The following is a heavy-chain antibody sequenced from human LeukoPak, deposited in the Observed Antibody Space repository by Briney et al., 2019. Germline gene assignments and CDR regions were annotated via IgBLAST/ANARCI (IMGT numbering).Heavy chain of an antibody. CDR2: IYYTGST. CDR3: ARGRGCSGGSCYSGCYYYYYMDV. CDR1: GGSISSSSYY. Sequence: PSETLSLTCTVSGGSISSSSYYWGWIRQPPGKGLEWIGNIYYTGSTYYNPSLKSRVTISVDTSKNQFSLKLSSVTAADTAVYYCARGRGCSGGSCYSGCYYYYYMDVWGKGTTVTVSS. J-gene: IGHJ6*03. D-gene: IGHD2-15*01. V-gene: IGHV4-39*01.